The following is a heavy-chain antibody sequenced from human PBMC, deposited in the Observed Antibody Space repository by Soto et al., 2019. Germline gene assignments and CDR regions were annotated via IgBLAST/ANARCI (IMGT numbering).Heavy chain of an antibody. Sequence: QMQLVQSGPEVKKPGTSVKVSCKSYGFTFTSSAVQWVRQARGQRLEWIGWIVVGSGNTNYAQRFQERVTISRDMSKSTAYMELSSRRSEDTAVYYCAAGGGSYLGHHWGQGTLVTVSS. V-gene: IGHV1-58*01. CDR3: AAGGGSYLGHH. D-gene: IGHD1-26*01. CDR1: GFTFTSSA. CDR2: IVVGSGNT. J-gene: IGHJ4*02.